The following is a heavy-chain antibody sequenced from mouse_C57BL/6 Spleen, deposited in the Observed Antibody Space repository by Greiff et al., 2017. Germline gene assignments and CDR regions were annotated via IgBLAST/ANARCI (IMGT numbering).Heavy chain of an antibody. CDR3: EREGEYGGSYDWYFDV. Sequence: QVQLLQSGAGLARPGASLKMSCSASGYTFTSYTMHWEKQRPGQGLEWIGYNITSSGNTKYNQKFKDKATLTADKSSSTAYMQLSSLTSEDSADYYCEREGEYGGSYDWYFDVWGTGTTVTVSS. CDR1: GYTFTSYT. V-gene: IGHV1-4*01. CDR2: NITSSGNT. D-gene: IGHD1-1*01. J-gene: IGHJ1*03.